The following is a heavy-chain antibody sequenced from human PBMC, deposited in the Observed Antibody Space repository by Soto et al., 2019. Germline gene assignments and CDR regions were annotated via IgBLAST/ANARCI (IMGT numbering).Heavy chain of an antibody. CDR2: IKSRTDGGTA. CDR1: GFNLSHPW. D-gene: IGHD3-9*01. CDR3: TTGIYYDILTGYHNVAY. V-gene: IGHV3-15*01. Sequence: GGSLRLSCVASGFNLSHPWMTWVRQAAGKGLDWVGRIKSRTDGGTADYAAPVKGRATISRDDSKNTVYLQMNSLKTEDTAVYYCTTGIYYDILTGYHNVAYWGQGALVTVSS. J-gene: IGHJ4*02.